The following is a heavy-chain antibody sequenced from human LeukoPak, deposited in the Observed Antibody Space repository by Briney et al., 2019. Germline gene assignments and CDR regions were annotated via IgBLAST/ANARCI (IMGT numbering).Heavy chain of an antibody. D-gene: IGHD3-10*01. Sequence: SGTLSLTCAVSGGSISSSNWWSWVRQPPGKGLEWIGEIYHSGSTNYNPSLKSRLTISVDKSKNQFSLKLSSVTAADTAVYYCAREDYYGSGGDYWGQGTLVTVSS. CDR3: AREDYYGSGGDY. J-gene: IGHJ4*02. V-gene: IGHV4-4*02. CDR1: GGSISSSNW. CDR2: IYHSGST.